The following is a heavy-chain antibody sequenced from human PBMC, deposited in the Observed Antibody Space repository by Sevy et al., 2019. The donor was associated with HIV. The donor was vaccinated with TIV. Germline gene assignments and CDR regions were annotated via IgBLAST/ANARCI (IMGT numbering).Heavy chain of an antibody. J-gene: IGHJ3*02. CDR2: ISSSSSTI. CDR3: ARDLRITMIVVAALDAFDI. D-gene: IGHD3-22*01. V-gene: IGHV3-48*02. CDR1: GFTFSSYS. Sequence: GGSLRLSCAASGFTFSSYSMNWVRQAPGKGLEWVSYISSSSSTIYYADSVKGRFTISRDNAKNSLYLQMNSLRDEETAVYYCARDLRITMIVVAALDAFDIWGQGTMVTVSS.